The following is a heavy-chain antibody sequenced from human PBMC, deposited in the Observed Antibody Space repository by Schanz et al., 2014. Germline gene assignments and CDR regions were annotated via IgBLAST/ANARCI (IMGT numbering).Heavy chain of an antibody. CDR3: AATTILAD. CDR2: IRFDGSDK. CDR1: GFTFSSYG. Sequence: QVQLVESGGGVVQPGGSLRLSCAASGFTFSSYGMHWVRQAPGKGLEWVTFIRFDGSDKYYADSVKGRFSVSRDNSKNTLYLQMNSLRAEDTAVYYCAATTILADWGQGTLVAVSS. V-gene: IGHV3-30*02. J-gene: IGHJ4*02. D-gene: IGHD3-3*01.